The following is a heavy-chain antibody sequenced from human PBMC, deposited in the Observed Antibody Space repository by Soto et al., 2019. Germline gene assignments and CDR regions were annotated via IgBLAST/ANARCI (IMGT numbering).Heavy chain of an antibody. CDR1: GGTFSSYT. CDR3: ARDTNYGDYDY. J-gene: IGHJ4*02. D-gene: IGHD4-17*01. CDR2: IIPILGIA. Sequence: QVQLVQSVAEVKKPGSSVKVSCKASGGTFSSYTISWVRQAPGQGLKWMGRIIPILGIANYAQKFQGRVTITADKSTSTAYMELSSLRSEDTAVYYCARDTNYGDYDYWGQGTLVTVSS. V-gene: IGHV1-69*08.